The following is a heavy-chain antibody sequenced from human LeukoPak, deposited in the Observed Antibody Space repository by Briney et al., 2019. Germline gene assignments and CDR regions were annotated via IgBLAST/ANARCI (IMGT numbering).Heavy chain of an antibody. CDR2: IYSGGST. CDR3: ARDRGGGFDP. J-gene: IGHJ5*02. Sequence: GGSLRLSCAASEFSVGSNYMTWVRQAPGKGLEWVSLIYSGGSTYYADSVKGRFTISRDNSKNTLYLQMNSLRAEDTAVYYCARDRGGGFDPWGQGTLVTVSS. D-gene: IGHD3-10*01. CDR1: EFSVGSNY. V-gene: IGHV3-66*01.